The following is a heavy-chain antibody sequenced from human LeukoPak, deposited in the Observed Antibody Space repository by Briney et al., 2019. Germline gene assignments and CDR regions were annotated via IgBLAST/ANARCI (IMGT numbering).Heavy chain of an antibody. CDR3: ARDWVAGVPFDAFDI. V-gene: IGHV3-7*03. CDR2: IKEDGSEK. D-gene: IGHD3-10*01. CDR1: GFTLSSYW. Sequence: PGGSLRLSCAASGFTLSSYWMSWVRQAPGKELEWVANIKEDGSEKYYVDSVKGRFTISRDNAKNSLYLHMNSLTAEDTAMYYCARDWVAGVPFDAFDIWGQGTMVSVSS. J-gene: IGHJ3*02.